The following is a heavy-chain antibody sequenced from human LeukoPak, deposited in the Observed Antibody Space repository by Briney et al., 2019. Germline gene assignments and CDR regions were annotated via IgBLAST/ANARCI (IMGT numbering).Heavy chain of an antibody. V-gene: IGHV1-18*01. D-gene: IGHD1-26*01. CDR3: ARDRADGSYYFDY. CDR1: GYTFTSYG. J-gene: IGHJ4*02. CDR2: ISAYNGNT. Sequence: ASVKVSCKASGYTFTSYGISWVRPAPGQGPEWMGWISAYNGNTNYAQNLQGRVTMTTDTSTSTAYMEVRSLISDDTAVYYCARDRADGSYYFDYWGQGTLVTVSS.